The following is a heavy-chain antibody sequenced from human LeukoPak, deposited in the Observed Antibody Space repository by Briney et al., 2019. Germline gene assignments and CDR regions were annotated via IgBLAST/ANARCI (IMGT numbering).Heavy chain of an antibody. D-gene: IGHD3-10*01. Sequence: ASVKVSFQGCGYTFTGYYMHWVRQPRAQGLEWMGWINPNSGCTNYAQKFQGRVTMPRHTSISKAYMELSRLRSDDPAVYYCAREELWFGELSCLDYWGQGILVTVSS. J-gene: IGHJ4*02. V-gene: IGHV1-2*02. CDR3: AREELWFGELSCLDY. CDR1: GYTFTGYY. CDR2: INPNSGCT.